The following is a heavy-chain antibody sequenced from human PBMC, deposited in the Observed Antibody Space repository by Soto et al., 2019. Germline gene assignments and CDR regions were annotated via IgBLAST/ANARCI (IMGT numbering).Heavy chain of an antibody. CDR2: IFRTGNT. CDR3: ARAKLGELLLFDY. CDR1: GGSIGGCDHY. D-gene: IGHD1-7*01. Sequence: SETLSLTCTVSGGSIGGCDHYWSWIRQPQGKGLQWIGYIFRTGNTYNNPSLKNRPSIAVDTSKNQFSLSLPSVTAADTAVYYCARAKLGELLLFDYWGRGTLVTVSA. J-gene: IGHJ4*02. V-gene: IGHV4-30-4*01.